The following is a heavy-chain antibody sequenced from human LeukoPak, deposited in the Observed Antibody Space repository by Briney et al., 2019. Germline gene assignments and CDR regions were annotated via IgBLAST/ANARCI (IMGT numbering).Heavy chain of an antibody. CDR1: GFTFSTYS. J-gene: IGHJ4*02. CDR3: ASAAYNSGPAY. Sequence: GGSLRLSCAASGFTFSTYSMNWVRQAPGKGLEWVSYISPSSNYIHYAGSVKGRFTISRDNAKNSLYLQMHSLRDEDSAMSYCASAAYNSGPAYCGQGTLVTVSS. V-gene: IGHV3-48*02. D-gene: IGHD6-25*01. CDR2: ISPSSNYI.